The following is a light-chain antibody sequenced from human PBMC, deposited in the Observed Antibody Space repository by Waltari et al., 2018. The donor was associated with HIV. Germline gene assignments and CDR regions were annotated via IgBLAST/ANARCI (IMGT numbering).Light chain of an antibody. CDR3: AAWDDRLSGVA. CDR1: SPNIGTYY. J-gene: IGLJ2*01. Sequence: QSVLTQPLSASGTPGQRVTISCSGNSPNIGTYYVYWYQNPPTTAPKLCIYRNYERPSGVPDRFSGSKSGTSASLAINGLRSEDEADYSCAAWDDRLSGVAFGGGTKVTVL. CDR2: RNY. V-gene: IGLV1-47*01.